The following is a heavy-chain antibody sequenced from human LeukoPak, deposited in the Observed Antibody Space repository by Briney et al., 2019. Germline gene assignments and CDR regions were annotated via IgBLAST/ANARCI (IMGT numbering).Heavy chain of an antibody. CDR3: ARDISGGSGPFGY. CDR2: IYYSGST. D-gene: IGHD2-15*01. V-gene: IGHV4-59*02. J-gene: IGHJ4*02. Sequence: PSETLSLTCTVSGGSVSSYYWSWIRQPPGKGLEWIGYIYYSGSTNYNPSLKSRVTISVDTSKNQFSLKLSSVTAADTAVYYCARDISGGSGPFGYWGQGTLVTVSS. CDR1: GGSVSSYY.